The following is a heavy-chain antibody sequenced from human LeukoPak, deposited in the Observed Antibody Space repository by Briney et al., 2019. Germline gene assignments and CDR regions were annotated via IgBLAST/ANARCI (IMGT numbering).Heavy chain of an antibody. Sequence: ASVKVSCKASGYSFTGHYMHWVRQAPGQGLEWMGWINPNSGGTNYAQKFQGRVTMTRDTSISTAYMELSRLRSDDTAVYYCARVFGVAGRNDAFDIWGQGTMVTVSS. D-gene: IGHD6-19*01. CDR2: INPNSGGT. CDR3: ARVFGVAGRNDAFDI. CDR1: GYSFTGHY. V-gene: IGHV1-2*02. J-gene: IGHJ3*02.